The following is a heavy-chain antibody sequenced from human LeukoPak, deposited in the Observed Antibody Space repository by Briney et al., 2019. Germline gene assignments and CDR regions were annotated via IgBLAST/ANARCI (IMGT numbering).Heavy chain of an antibody. CDR1: GYTFTSYY. J-gene: IGHJ4*02. V-gene: IGHV1-46*01. Sequence: GASAKVSCKASGYTFTSYYMHWVRQAPGQGLEWMGIINPSGGSTSYAQKFQGRVTMTRDTSTSTVYMELSSLRSEDTAVYYCARSPPGNVFDYWGQGTLVTVSS. CDR3: ARSPPGNVFDY. CDR2: INPSGGST. D-gene: IGHD1-1*01.